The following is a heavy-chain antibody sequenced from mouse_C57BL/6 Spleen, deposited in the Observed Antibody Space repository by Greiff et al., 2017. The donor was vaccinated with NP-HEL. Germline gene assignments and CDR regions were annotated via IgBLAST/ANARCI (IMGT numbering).Heavy chain of an antibody. CDR3: VRDGGNWDTYYFDY. CDR1: GFTFNTYA. J-gene: IGHJ2*01. Sequence: DVHLVESGGGLVQPKGSLKLSCAASGFTFNTYAMHWVRQAPGKGLEWVARIRSKSSNYATYYADSVKDRFTISRDDSQSMLYLQMNNLKTEDTAMYYCVRDGGNWDTYYFDYWGQGTTLTVSS. D-gene: IGHD4-1*01. CDR2: IRSKSSNYAT. V-gene: IGHV10-3*01.